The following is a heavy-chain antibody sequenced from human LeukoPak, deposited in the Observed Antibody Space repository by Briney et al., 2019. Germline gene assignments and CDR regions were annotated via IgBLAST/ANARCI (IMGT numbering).Heavy chain of an antibody. V-gene: IGHV3-49*04. D-gene: IGHD2-15*01. CDR2: IRSKAYGGTT. J-gene: IGHJ4*02. Sequence: GGSLRLSCAASGFTLSSYSMSWVRQAPGKGLEWVGFIRSKAYGGTTEYAASVKGRFTISRDDSKSIAYLQMNSLKTEDTAVYYCTRVDEIVVVVAPDYWGQGTLVTVSS. CDR1: GFTLSSYS. CDR3: TRVDEIVVVVAPDY.